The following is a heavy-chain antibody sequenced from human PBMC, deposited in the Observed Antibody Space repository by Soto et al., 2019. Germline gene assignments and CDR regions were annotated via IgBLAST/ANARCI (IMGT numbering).Heavy chain of an antibody. CDR3: ARRPVPGGYYYGMDV. V-gene: IGHV1-69*13. CDR2: IIPIFGTA. J-gene: IGHJ6*02. D-gene: IGHD6-6*01. CDR1: GGTFSSYA. Sequence: ASVKVSCKASGGTFSSYAISWVRQAPGQGLEWMGGIIPIFGTANYAQKFQGRVTITADESTSTAYMELSSLRSEDTAVYYCARRPVPGGYYYGMDVWGQGTRVTVSS.